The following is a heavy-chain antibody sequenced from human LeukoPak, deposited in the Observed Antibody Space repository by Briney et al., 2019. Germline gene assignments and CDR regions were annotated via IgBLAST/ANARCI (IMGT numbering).Heavy chain of an antibody. CDR1: GFTFSNYG. CDR2: ISGSGGST. Sequence: PGGSLRLSCAASGFTFSNYGMSWVRQAPGKGLEWVSGISGSGGSTHYADSVKGRLTISRDNSKNTLYLRMNSLRAEDTAVYYCAKDFDFWSAYYFDYWGQGTLVTVSS. V-gene: IGHV3-23*01. CDR3: AKDFDFWSAYYFDY. J-gene: IGHJ4*02. D-gene: IGHD3-3*01.